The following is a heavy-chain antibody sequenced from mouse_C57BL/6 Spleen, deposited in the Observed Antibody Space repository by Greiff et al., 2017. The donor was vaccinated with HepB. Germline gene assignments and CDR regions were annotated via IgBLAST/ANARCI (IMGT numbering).Heavy chain of an antibody. Sequence: QVQLQQSGAELARPGASVKLSCKASGYTFTSYGISWVKQRTGQGLEWIGEIYPRSGNTYYNEKFKGKATLTADKSSSTAYMELRSLTSEDSAVYFCARGGANWEAYWGQGTLVTVSA. CDR1: GYTFTSYG. V-gene: IGHV1-81*01. D-gene: IGHD4-1*01. CDR2: IYPRSGNT. CDR3: ARGGANWEAY. J-gene: IGHJ3*01.